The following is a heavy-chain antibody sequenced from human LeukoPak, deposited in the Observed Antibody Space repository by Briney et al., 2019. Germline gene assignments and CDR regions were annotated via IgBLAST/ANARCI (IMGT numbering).Heavy chain of an antibody. CDR3: TTDSSSFWAFDI. Sequence: GGSLRLSCAASGFTFSSYSMNWVRQAPGKGLEWVGRIKSKTDGGATDYAAPVKGRFTISRDDSKNTLYLQMNSLKTEDTAVYYCTTDSSSFWAFDIWGQGTMVTVSS. J-gene: IGHJ3*02. D-gene: IGHD6-13*01. CDR1: GFTFSSYS. CDR2: IKSKTDGGAT. V-gene: IGHV3-15*01.